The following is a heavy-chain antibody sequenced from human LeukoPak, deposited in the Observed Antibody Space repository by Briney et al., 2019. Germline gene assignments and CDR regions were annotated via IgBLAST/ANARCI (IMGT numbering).Heavy chain of an antibody. CDR2: ISSSSSYI. V-gene: IGHV3-21*01. J-gene: IGHJ6*03. CDR3: ASLQLDGGYYYYYYYMDV. Sequence: NPGGSLRLSCAASGFTFSSYSMNWVRQAPGKGLEWVSSISSSSSYIYYADSVKGRFTISRDNAKNSLYLQMNSLRAEDTAVYYCASLQLDGGYYYYYYYMDVWGKGTTVTVSS. D-gene: IGHD2-2*01. CDR1: GFTFSSYS.